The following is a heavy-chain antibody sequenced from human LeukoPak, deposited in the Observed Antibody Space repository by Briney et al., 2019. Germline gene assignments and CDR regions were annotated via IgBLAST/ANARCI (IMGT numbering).Heavy chain of an antibody. V-gene: IGHV3-21*01. J-gene: IGHJ4*02. CDR3: ARLNSSGYFKVFDY. CDR1: GFTFSSYR. Sequence: GGSLRLSCAASGFTFSSYRMNWVRQAPGKGLEWVSSISSSSSYIYYADSVKGRFTISRDNAKNSLYLQMNSLRAEDTAVYYCARLNSSGYFKVFDYWGQGTLVTVSS. CDR2: ISSSSSYI. D-gene: IGHD3-22*01.